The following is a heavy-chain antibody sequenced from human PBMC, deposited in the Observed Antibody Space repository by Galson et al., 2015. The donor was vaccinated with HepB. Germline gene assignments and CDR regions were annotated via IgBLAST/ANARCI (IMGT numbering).Heavy chain of an antibody. Sequence: SVKVSCKASGYTFTSYDINWVRQATGQGLEWMGWMNPNSGNTGYAQKFQGRVTMTRNTSISTAYMELSSLRSEDTAVYYCARVGDIVVVPAARRGQYHYYYGMDVWGQGTTVTVSS. CDR2: MNPNSGNT. V-gene: IGHV1-8*01. CDR1: GYTFTSYD. CDR3: ARVGDIVVVPAARRGQYHYYYGMDV. D-gene: IGHD2-2*01. J-gene: IGHJ6*02.